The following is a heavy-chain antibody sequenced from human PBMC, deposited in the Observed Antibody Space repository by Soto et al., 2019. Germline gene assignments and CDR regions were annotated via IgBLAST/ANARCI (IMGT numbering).Heavy chain of an antibody. CDR2: IYYRGST. CDR1: GGSISSSSYF. V-gene: IGHV4-39*01. D-gene: IGHD1-1*01. J-gene: IGHJ5*02. CDR3: AGRLTTPISPLDT. Sequence: QPQLQESGPGLVKPSETLSLTCTVSGGSISSSSYFWDWIRQTPEKGLEWIGSIYYRGSTYYNPSHKSRLTISLDTSKNQFSVTLRSVTAADTAVYYCAGRLTTPISPLDTWGQGTLVTVSS.